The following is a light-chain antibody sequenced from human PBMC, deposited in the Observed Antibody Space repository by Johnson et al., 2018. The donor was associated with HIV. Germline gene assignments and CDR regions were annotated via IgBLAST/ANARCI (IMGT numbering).Light chain of an antibody. V-gene: IGLV1-51*02. CDR3: GTLDTSRSSGGV. CDR1: SSNIGNNY. Sequence: QSVLTQPPSVSAAPGQKVTISCSGSSSNIGNNYVSWYQQLPGTAPKLLIYKNNERPSGIPDRFSGSKSGTSATLGITGLQTGDEAVYYCGTLDTSRSSGGVFGTGTKVTVL. J-gene: IGLJ1*01. CDR2: KNN.